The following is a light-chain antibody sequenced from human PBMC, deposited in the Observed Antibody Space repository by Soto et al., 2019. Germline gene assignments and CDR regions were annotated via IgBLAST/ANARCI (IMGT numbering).Light chain of an antibody. V-gene: IGLV2-8*01. CDR2: EVD. CDR3: TPYATANTFP. Sequence: QSVLTQPPSASGSLGQSVTISCTGTSRDVGVYNWVSWYQHHPGKVPKLLIYEVDKRPSGVPDRFSGSKSGNTASLTVSGLQAEDEADYYCTPYATANTFPFGGGTK. J-gene: IGLJ2*01. CDR1: SRDVGVYNW.